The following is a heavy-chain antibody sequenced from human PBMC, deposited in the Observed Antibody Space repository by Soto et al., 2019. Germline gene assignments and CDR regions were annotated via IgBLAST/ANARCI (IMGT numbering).Heavy chain of an antibody. Sequence: QVQLQESGPGLVKPSETLSLTCTVSGGSISSYYWSWIRQPPGKGLEWIGYIYYSGSTNYNPSLQRRVTISVDTSKNQCPLKLSSVTAADTAVYYCARRYGASFDYWGQGTLVTVSS. D-gene: IGHD4-17*01. CDR1: GGSISSYY. J-gene: IGHJ4*02. CDR3: ARRYGASFDY. V-gene: IGHV4-59*01. CDR2: IYYSGST.